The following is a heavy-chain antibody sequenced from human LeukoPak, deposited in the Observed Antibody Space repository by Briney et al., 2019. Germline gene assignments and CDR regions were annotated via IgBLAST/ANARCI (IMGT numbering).Heavy chain of an antibody. J-gene: IGHJ6*02. D-gene: IGHD2-15*01. CDR2: ISSNGGST. V-gene: IGHV3-64D*06. CDR3: ARIQRYCSGGSCYSDYGMDV. Sequence: GGSLRLSCSASGFTFSSYAMHWVRQAPGKGLEYVSAISSNGGSTYYADSVKGRFTISRDNSKNTLYLQMSSLRAEDTAVYYCARIQRYCSGGSCYSDYGMDVWGQGTTVTVSS. CDR1: GFTFSSYA.